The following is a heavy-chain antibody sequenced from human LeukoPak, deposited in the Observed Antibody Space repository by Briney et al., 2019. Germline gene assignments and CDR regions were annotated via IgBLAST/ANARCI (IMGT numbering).Heavy chain of an antibody. CDR3: ARVRSGWAFYYFDY. D-gene: IGHD6-19*01. V-gene: IGHV4-38-2*01. CDR2: IFHSGST. Sequence: PSETLSLTCAVSGYSISSGYYWGWIRQPPGKGLEWIGSIFHSGSTYYNPSLTSRVTISVDTSKNQFSLKLSSVTAADTAVYYCARVRSGWAFYYFDYWGQRTLVTLSS. CDR1: GYSISSGYY. J-gene: IGHJ4*02.